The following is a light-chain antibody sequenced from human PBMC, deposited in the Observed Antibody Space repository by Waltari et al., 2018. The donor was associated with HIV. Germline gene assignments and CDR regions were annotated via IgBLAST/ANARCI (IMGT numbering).Light chain of an antibody. CDR3: QSYDSSLSGSV. CDR2: GNT. J-gene: IGLJ2*01. V-gene: IGLV1-40*01. CDR1: SSNIGARFD. Sequence: SVLTQPPSVSGAPGQRVTISCTGSSSNIGARFDVHWYQQLPGTAPKLLIYGNTNRPSGVPDRFSGSKSGTSASLAITGLQAEDEADYYCQSYDSSLSGSVFGGGTKLTVL.